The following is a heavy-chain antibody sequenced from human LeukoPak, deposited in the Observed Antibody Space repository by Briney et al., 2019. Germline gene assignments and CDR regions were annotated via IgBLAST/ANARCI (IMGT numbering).Heavy chain of an antibody. CDR3: ARAYYDSSGYYEAAHYFDY. Sequence: GGSLRLSCAASGFTFSSYAMHWVRQAPGKGLEGVAVISYDGSNKYYADSVKGRFTISRDNSKNTLYLQMNSLRAEDTAVYYCARAYYDSSGYYEAAHYFDYWGQGTLVTVSS. V-gene: IGHV3-30-3*01. CDR2: ISYDGSNK. CDR1: GFTFSSYA. J-gene: IGHJ4*02. D-gene: IGHD3-22*01.